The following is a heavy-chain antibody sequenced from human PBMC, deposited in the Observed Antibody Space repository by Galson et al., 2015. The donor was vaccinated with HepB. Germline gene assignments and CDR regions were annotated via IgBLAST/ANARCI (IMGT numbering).Heavy chain of an antibody. CDR3: ATLAYCGGDCYRDYYYYGMDV. J-gene: IGHJ6*02. CDR1: GGSISSSSYY. D-gene: IGHD2-21*02. Sequence: LSLTCTVSGGSISSSSYYWGWIRQPPGKGLEWIGSIYYSGSTYYNPSLKSRVTISVDTSKNQFSLKLSSVTAADTAVYYCATLAYCGGDCYRDYYYYGMDVWGQGTTVTVSS. V-gene: IGHV4-39*01. CDR2: IYYSGST.